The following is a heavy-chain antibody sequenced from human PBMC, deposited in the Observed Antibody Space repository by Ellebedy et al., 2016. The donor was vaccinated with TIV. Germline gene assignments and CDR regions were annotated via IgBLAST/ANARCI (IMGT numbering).Heavy chain of an antibody. J-gene: IGHJ4*02. D-gene: IGHD3-16*01. CDR1: GFIISGDW. Sequence: PGGSLRLSCAASGFIISGDWMSWVRQVPGKGLEWVAHINPDGSAEYYVDSVKGRFTISRENAKRSLFLQMNSLRVDDTAVYYCVTWGQSYGRWGQGSLVTISS. V-gene: IGHV3-7*03. CDR2: INPDGSAE. CDR3: VTWGQSYGR.